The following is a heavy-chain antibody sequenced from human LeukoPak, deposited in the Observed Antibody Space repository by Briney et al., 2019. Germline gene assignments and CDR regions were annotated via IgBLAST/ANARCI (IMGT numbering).Heavy chain of an antibody. D-gene: IGHD4-17*01. J-gene: IGHJ4*02. CDR1: GFTFSSYG. Sequence: AGGSLRLSYAASGFTFSSYGMHGARQAPGKGLEGVAVISYDGNNKYHADSVKGRFTISRDNSKNTLYLQMNSLRAEDTAVYYCASTYGDLSHLQYWGQGPLVTVSS. CDR2: ISYDGNNK. CDR3: ASTYGDLSHLQY. V-gene: IGHV3-30*03.